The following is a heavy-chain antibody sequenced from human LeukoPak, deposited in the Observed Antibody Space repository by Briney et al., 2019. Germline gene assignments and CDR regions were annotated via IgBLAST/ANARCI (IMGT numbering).Heavy chain of an antibody. CDR1: GGTFSSYV. D-gene: IGHD6-19*01. Sequence: SVKVSCKASGGTFSSYVISWVRQAPGQGLEWMGGIIPIFDTANYAQKFQGRVTITADKSTSTAYMELSGLRSEDTAVYYCARGGIAVARAYDWFDPWGQGTLVTVSS. J-gene: IGHJ5*02. CDR2: IIPIFDTA. CDR3: ARGGIAVARAYDWFDP. V-gene: IGHV1-69*06.